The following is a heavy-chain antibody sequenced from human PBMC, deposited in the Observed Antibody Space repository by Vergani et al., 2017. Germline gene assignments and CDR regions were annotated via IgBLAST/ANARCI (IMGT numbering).Heavy chain of an antibody. CDR1: GFTFSSYA. J-gene: IGHJ4*02. D-gene: IGHD2-2*01. CDR2: ISGSGGST. V-gene: IGHV3-23*01. Sequence: EVQLLESGGGLVQPGGSLTLSCAASGFTFSSYAMGWVRQAPGKGLEWVSAISGSGGSTYYADSVKGRFTISRDNSKNTLYLQMNSLRAEDTAVYYCAKDVAIVGVPAAIGFGYWGQGTLVTVSS. CDR3: AKDVAIVGVPAAIGFGY.